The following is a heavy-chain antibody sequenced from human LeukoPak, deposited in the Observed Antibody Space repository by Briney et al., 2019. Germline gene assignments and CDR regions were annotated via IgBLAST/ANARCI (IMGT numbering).Heavy chain of an antibody. V-gene: IGHV3-30*01. CDR1: GFTFSSYA. CDR3: SRGGYSGYDSNYYYMDV. J-gene: IGHJ6*03. Sequence: PGGSLRLSCAASGFTFSSYAMHWDRQAPGKGLEWVAVISYDGSNKYYADSVKGRFTISRDNSKNTLYLQMNSLRAEDTAVYYCSRGGYSGYDSNYYYMDVWGKGTTVTVSS. CDR2: ISYDGSNK. D-gene: IGHD5-12*01.